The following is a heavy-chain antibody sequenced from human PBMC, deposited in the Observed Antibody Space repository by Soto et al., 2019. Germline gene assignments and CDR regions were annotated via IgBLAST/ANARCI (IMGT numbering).Heavy chain of an antibody. CDR2: IWYDGSNK. D-gene: IGHD5-12*01. Sequence: QVQLVESGGGVVQPGGSLRLSCAASAFTFNIYSMHWVRQAPGKGLEWVAVIWYDGSNKYYADSVKGRFTISRDNSKNTLYLQMNSLRVDDTAVYYCARDLSPSGYNRPGSVDYWGQGTLVTVSS. V-gene: IGHV3-33*01. J-gene: IGHJ4*02. CDR1: AFTFNIYS. CDR3: ARDLSPSGYNRPGSVDY.